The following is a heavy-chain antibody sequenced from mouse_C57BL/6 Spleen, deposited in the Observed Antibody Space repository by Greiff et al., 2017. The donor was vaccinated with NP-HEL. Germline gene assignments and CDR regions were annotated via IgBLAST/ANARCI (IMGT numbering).Heavy chain of an antibody. J-gene: IGHJ4*01. CDR1: GFTFSDYG. Sequence: EVKLMESGGGLVKPGGSLKLSCAASGFTFSDYGMHWVRQAPEKGLEWVAYISSGSSTIYYADTVKGRFTISRDNAKNTLFLQMTSLSSEDTAMYYCARRNYYGNYYAMDYWGQGTSVTVSS. V-gene: IGHV5-17*01. CDR2: ISSGSSTI. D-gene: IGHD2-1*01. CDR3: ARRNYYGNYYAMDY.